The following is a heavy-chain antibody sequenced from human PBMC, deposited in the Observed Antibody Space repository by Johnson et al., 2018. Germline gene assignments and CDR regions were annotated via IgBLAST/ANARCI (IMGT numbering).Heavy chain of an antibody. Sequence: QVQLQESGGGVVQPGTSMRLSCTASGVTFTSYTWHWVRQAPGKGLEWVGVIGYDGSKIFYADSVKGRSTISRDSSKVYLQMNRLRAEDTAVYFCARDRPSSLPNDALDLWGQGTMVTVSS. CDR1: GVTFTSYT. CDR3: ARDRPSSLPNDALDL. J-gene: IGHJ3*01. CDR2: IGYDGSKI. V-gene: IGHV3-33*01. D-gene: IGHD6-19*01.